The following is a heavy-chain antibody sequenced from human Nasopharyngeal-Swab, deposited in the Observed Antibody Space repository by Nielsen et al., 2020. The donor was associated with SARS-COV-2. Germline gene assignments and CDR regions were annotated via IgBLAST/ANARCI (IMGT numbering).Heavy chain of an antibody. CDR3: ARDATTKAYYYYMDV. D-gene: IGHD4-17*01. Sequence: SETLSLTCTVSGGSVSSGSYYWSWIRQPPGKGLEWIGYIYYSGSTNYNPSLKSRVTISVDTSKNQFSLKLSSVTAADTAVYYCARDATTKAYYYYMDVWGKGTTVTVSS. J-gene: IGHJ6*03. CDR1: GGSVSSGSYY. CDR2: IYYSGST. V-gene: IGHV4-61*01.